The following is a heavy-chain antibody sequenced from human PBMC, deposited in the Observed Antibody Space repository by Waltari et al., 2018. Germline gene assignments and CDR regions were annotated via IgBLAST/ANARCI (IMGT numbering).Heavy chain of an antibody. J-gene: IGHJ3*02. CDR1: GGSFSGYS. CDR3: ASPSLFEAFDI. D-gene: IGHD3-10*02. CDR2: INHSGST. V-gene: IGHV4-34*01. Sequence: QVQLQQWGAGLLKPSETLSLTCAVYGGSFSGYSWSWIRQPPGKGLEWIGEINHSGSTNYNPSLKSRVTISVDTSKNQFSLKLSSVTAADTAVYYCASPSLFEAFDIWGQGTMVTVSS.